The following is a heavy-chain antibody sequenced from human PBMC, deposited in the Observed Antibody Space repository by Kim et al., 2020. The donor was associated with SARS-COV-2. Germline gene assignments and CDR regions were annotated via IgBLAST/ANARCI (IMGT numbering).Heavy chain of an antibody. J-gene: IGHJ4*02. V-gene: IGHV4-59*01. D-gene: IGHD2-8*01. CDR2: IYNSGST. CDR1: GGSISSYH. Sequence: SETLSLTCTVSGGSISSYHWNWIRQPPGKGLEWIGHIYNSGSTNYNPSLKSRVTISVDTSKNQFSLKLSSVPVADTAAYYCARGKVMGYWGQGTLVNFSS. CDR3: ARGKVMGY.